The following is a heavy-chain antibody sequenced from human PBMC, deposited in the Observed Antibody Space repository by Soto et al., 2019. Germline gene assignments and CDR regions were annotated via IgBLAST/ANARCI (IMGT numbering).Heavy chain of an antibody. J-gene: IGHJ4*02. Sequence: PGGSLRLSCAASGFTFSTHWMHWVRQGPGKGLVWVSRINSDGSGTNYADSVKGRFTISRDNAKNTLFLQMNSLRAEDTAVYYCARAAGDTTGIRYFFDYWGQGNLVTVSS. D-gene: IGHD1-1*01. CDR2: INSDGSGT. CDR1: GFTFSTHW. CDR3: ARAAGDTTGIRYFFDY. V-gene: IGHV3-74*01.